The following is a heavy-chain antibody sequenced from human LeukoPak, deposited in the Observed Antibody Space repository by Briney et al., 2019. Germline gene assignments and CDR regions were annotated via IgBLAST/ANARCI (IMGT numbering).Heavy chain of an antibody. D-gene: IGHD5-12*01. CDR1: GFTFSSYS. CDR2: ISSSSSYI. J-gene: IGHJ4*02. V-gene: IGHV3-21*01. CDR3: ARDPRMGYDY. Sequence: GGSLRLSCAASGFTFSSYSMNWVRQAPGKVLEWVSSISSSSSYIYYADSVKGRFTISRDNAKNSLYLQMNSLRAEDTAVYYCARDPRMGYDYWGQGTLVTVSS.